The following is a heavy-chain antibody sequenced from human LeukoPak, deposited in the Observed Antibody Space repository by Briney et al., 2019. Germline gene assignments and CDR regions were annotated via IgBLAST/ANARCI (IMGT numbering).Heavy chain of an antibody. J-gene: IGHJ4*02. CDR1: GFTLSDSG. V-gene: IGHV3-30*04. CDR2: LSYDGSLK. CDR3: ATSIERSTWGSHALDF. D-gene: IGHD3-16*01. Sequence: GTSLRLSCTVSGFTLSDSGMQWVRQAPGKGLEWMAILSYDGSLKYYADSVKGRFTISRDNSKNTLYLQMNSLRVEDTAVYYCATSIERSTWGSHALDFWGQGTLVTASS.